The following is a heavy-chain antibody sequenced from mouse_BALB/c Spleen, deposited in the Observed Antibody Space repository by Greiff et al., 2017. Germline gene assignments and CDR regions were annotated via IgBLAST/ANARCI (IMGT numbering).Heavy chain of an antibody. D-gene: IGHD4-1*01. J-gene: IGHJ3*01. CDR1: GYTFTSYW. Sequence: VQLQQSGAELARPGASVKLSCKASGYTFTSYWMQWVKQRPGQGLEWIGAIYPGDGDTRYTQKFKGKATLTAEKSSSTAYMQLSSLASEDSAVYYCARGDWDDFFFAYWGQGTLVTVSA. CDR2: IYPGDGDT. CDR3: ARGDWDDFFFAY. V-gene: IGHV1-87*01.